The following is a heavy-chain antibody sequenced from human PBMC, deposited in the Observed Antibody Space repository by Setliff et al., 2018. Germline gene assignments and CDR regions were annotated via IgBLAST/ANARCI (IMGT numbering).Heavy chain of an antibody. CDR2: IYYSGSTS. Sequence: SETLSLTCTVSGGSISSGGYYWSWIRQHPGKGLEWIGYIYYSGSTSYYNPSLKSRVTISVDTSKNQFSLKLSSVTAADTAVYFCARGVRTGHLDSWGQGTLVTVSS. CDR3: ARGVRTGHLDS. D-gene: IGHD1-1*01. V-gene: IGHV4-31*03. CDR1: GGSISSGGYY. J-gene: IGHJ4*02.